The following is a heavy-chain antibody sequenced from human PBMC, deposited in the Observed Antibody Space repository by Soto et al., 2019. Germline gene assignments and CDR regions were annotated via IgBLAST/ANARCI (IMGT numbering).Heavy chain of an antibody. J-gene: IGHJ4*02. CDR3: ARYDYRSGDDYNIDY. Sequence: QVQLQESGPGLVKPSGTLSLTCAVSGDSISSMNWWSWVRQPPGKGLEWIGEINHSGSTNYNPSLMSRVTISVDKAKNQFSLKLTSVTAADTAVYYCARYDYRSGDDYNIDYWGQGTLVTVSS. CDR2: INHSGST. D-gene: IGHD3-10*01. CDR1: GDSISSMNW. V-gene: IGHV4-4*02.